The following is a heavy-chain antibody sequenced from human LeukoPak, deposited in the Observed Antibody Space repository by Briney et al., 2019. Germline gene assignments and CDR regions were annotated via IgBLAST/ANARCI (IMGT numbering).Heavy chain of an antibody. CDR1: GFTFSSYG. Sequence: GGSLRLSCATSGFTFSSYGMHWVRQAPGKGLEWVAVIWYDGSKKYYADSVKGRFTISRDNSKNTLYMQINSLRTDDTGVYYCARDREYSETYCNYWGQGTLLTVSS. CDR3: ARDREYSETYCNY. CDR2: IWYDGSKK. V-gene: IGHV3-33*01. D-gene: IGHD1-26*01. J-gene: IGHJ4*02.